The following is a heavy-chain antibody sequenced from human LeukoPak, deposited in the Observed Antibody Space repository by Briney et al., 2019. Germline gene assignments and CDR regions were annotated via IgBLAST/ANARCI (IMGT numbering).Heavy chain of an antibody. Sequence: GASVKVSCKASGYTFTSLDINWVRQATGQGLEWMGIINPSGGSTSYAQKFQGRVTMTRDTSTSTVYMELSSLRSEDTAVYYCARHYYDSSGYETPFDYWGQGTLVTVSS. D-gene: IGHD3-22*01. J-gene: IGHJ4*02. V-gene: IGHV1-46*01. CDR1: GYTFTSLD. CDR2: INPSGGST. CDR3: ARHYYDSSGYETPFDY.